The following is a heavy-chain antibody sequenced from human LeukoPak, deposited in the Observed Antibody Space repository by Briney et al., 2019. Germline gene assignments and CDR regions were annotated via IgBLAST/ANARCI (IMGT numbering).Heavy chain of an antibody. CDR1: GGSFSGYY. CDR2: INHSGST. CDR3: ARVLTIFGVVIQYYFDY. V-gene: IGHV4-34*01. D-gene: IGHD3-3*01. Sequence: SETLSLTCAVYGGSFSGYYWSWIRQPPGKGLEWIGEINHSGSTNYNPSLKSRVTISVDTSKNQLSLKLSSVTAADTAVYYCARVLTIFGVVIQYYFDYWGQGTLVTVSS. J-gene: IGHJ4*02.